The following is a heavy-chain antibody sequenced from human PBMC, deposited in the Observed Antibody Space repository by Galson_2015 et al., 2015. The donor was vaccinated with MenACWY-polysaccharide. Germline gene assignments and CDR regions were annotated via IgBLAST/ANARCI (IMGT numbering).Heavy chain of an antibody. CDR2: ISYHGRST. J-gene: IGHJ4*02. CDR1: GFTFSTYG. V-gene: IGHV3-30*18. D-gene: IGHD2-15*01. Sequence: SLRLSCAASGFTFSTYGMHWVRQAPGKGLEWVAVISYHGRSTVFADSVKGRFTLSRDNSKNTLYLQMNTLRAEDTAIYYCAKDPCNGGSCRLWGYFDYWGQGTLVTVSS. CDR3: AKDPCNGGSCRLWGYFDY.